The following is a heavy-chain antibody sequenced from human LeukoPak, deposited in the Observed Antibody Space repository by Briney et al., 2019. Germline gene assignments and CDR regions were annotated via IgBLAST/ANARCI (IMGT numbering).Heavy chain of an antibody. CDR2: ISGSGGST. J-gene: IGHJ4*02. D-gene: IGHD2-2*01. V-gene: IGHV3-23*01. CDR1: GFTFSSYA. Sequence: GGSLRLSCAASGFTFSSYAMSWVRQAPGKGLEWVSAISGSGGSTYYADSVKGRFTISRDNSKNTLYLQMNSLRAEDTAVYYCAKDRYVPPIVVVPAAMGYWGQGTLVTVSS. CDR3: AKDRYVPPIVVVPAAMGY.